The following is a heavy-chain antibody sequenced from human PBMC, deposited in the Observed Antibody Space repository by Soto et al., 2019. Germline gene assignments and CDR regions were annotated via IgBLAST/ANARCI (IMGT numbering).Heavy chain of an antibody. CDR1: GGSFSGYY. D-gene: IGHD3-10*01. Sequence: SETLSLTCAVYGGSFSGYYWSWIRQPPGKGLEWIGEINHSGSTNYNPSLKSRVTISVDTSKNQFSLKLSSVTAADTAVYYCARERRYYGSGKNDYWGQGTLVTVSS. V-gene: IGHV4-34*01. CDR2: INHSGST. CDR3: ARERRYYGSGKNDY. J-gene: IGHJ4*02.